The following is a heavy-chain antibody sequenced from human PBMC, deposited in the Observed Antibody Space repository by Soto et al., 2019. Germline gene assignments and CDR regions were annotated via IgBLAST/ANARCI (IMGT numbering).Heavy chain of an antibody. D-gene: IGHD6-19*01. Sequence: EVQLVESGGGLVQPGGSLKLSCAASGFTFSGSAMHWVRQASGKGLEWVGRIRSKANSYATAYAASVKGRLTISRDNSKNTAYLQMNSLKTEDTDAYYCTRGQRGYSSGWFRWAFDIWGQGTMVTVSS. CDR3: TRGQRGYSSGWFRWAFDI. J-gene: IGHJ3*02. V-gene: IGHV3-73*02. CDR2: IRSKANSYAT. CDR1: GFTFSGSA.